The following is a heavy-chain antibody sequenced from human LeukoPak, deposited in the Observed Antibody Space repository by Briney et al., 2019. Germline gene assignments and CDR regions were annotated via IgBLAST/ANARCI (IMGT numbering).Heavy chain of an antibody. CDR3: AKDLPDYGDYIEGS. J-gene: IGHJ5*02. CDR1: GFTFSSFA. V-gene: IGHV3-23*01. Sequence: GGSLRLSCAASGFTFSSFAMSRVRQAPGKGLEWVSTISGSGGSTNYADSVKGRFTFSRDNSKKTLYLQMNSLRAEDTAVYYCAKDLPDYGDYIEGSWGQGTLVTVSS. CDR2: ISGSGGST. D-gene: IGHD4-17*01.